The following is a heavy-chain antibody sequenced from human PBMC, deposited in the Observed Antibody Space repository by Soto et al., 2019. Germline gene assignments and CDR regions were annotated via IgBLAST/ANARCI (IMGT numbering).Heavy chain of an antibody. CDR3: AKXNNQWLVXSFDY. V-gene: IGHV3-30*18. CDR2: ISYDGSNK. J-gene: IGHJ4*02. CDR1: GFTFSSYG. D-gene: IGHD6-19*01. Sequence: QVQLVESGGGVVQPGRSLRLSCAASGFTFSSYGMHWVRQAPGKGLEWVAVISYDGSNKYYADSVKGRFTISRDNSKNTLYLQMNSLRAEDTAVYYCAKXNNQWLVXSFDYWGQGTLVTVSS.